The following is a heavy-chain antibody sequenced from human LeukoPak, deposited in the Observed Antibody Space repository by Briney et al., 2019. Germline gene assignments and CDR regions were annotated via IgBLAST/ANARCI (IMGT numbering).Heavy chain of an antibody. J-gene: IGHJ4*02. CDR1: GYTFSGYY. V-gene: IGHV1-2*02. CDR3: ATPSLRYSGSYLYDY. CDR2: INPNSGGT. D-gene: IGHD1-26*01. Sequence: ASVKVSCKASGYTFSGYYMHWVRQAPGQGLEWMGWINPNSGGTDYAQKFQGRVTMTRDTSTSTAYMELSRLRSDDTAVYYCATPSLRYSGSYLYDYWGQGTLVTVSS.